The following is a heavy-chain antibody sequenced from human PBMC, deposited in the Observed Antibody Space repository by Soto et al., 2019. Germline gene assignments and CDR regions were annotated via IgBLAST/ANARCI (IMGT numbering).Heavy chain of an antibody. D-gene: IGHD6-13*01. CDR3: ARDSSSWFDAFDI. CDR1: GGSISSYY. Sequence: PSETLSLTCTVSGGSISSYYWSWIRQPPGKGLEWIGYIYYSGSTNYNPSLKSRVTISVDTSKNQFSLKLSSVTAADTAVYYCARDSSSWFDAFDIWGQGTMVTVSS. J-gene: IGHJ3*02. CDR2: IYYSGST. V-gene: IGHV4-59*01.